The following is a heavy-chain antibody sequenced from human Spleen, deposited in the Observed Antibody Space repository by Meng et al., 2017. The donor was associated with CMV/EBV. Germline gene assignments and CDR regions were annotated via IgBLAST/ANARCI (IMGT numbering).Heavy chain of an antibody. V-gene: IGHV1-69*01. CDR3: ASLPVDTAMVPFDL. J-gene: IGHJ2*01. CDR2: IIPIFGTA. D-gene: IGHD5-18*01. CDR1: GYTFTSYY. Sequence: QVQLGQSGAEVKKPGASVKVSCKASGYTFTSYYMHWVRQAPGQGLEWMGGIIPIFGTANYAQKFQGRVTITADESTSTAYMELSSLRSEDTAVYYCASLPVDTAMVPFDLWGRGTLVTVSS.